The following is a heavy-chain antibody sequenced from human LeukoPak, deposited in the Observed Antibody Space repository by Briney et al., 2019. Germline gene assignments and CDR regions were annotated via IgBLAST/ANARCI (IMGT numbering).Heavy chain of an antibody. CDR1: GGSISSSSYY. J-gene: IGHJ4*02. CDR2: IYYSGST. V-gene: IGHV4-39*07. Sequence: SETLSLTCTVSGGSISSSSYYWGWIRQPPGKGLEWIGSIYYSGSTYYNPSLKSRVTISVDTSKNQFSLKLNSVTAADTAVYYCARDHNSWSTYFFDYWGQGTLVTVSS. CDR3: ARDHNSWSTYFFDY. D-gene: IGHD6-13*01.